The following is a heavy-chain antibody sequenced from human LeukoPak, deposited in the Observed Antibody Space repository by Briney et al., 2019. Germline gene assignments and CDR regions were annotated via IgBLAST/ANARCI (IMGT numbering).Heavy chain of an antibody. CDR2: INHSGST. Sequence: SETLSLTCAVYGGSFSGYYWSWIRQPPGKGLEWIGEINHSGSTNYNPSLKSRVTISVDTSKNQFSLELSSVTAADTAVYYCARGPMGIFDYWGQGTLVTVSS. CDR3: ARGPMGIFDY. CDR1: GGSFSGYY. D-gene: IGHD7-27*01. V-gene: IGHV4-34*01. J-gene: IGHJ4*02.